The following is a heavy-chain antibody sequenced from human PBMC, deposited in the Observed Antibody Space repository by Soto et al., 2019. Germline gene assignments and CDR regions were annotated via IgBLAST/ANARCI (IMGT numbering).Heavy chain of an antibody. J-gene: IGHJ6*02. D-gene: IGHD2-2*01. CDR3: ARRVRYCSSTSCQNYGMDV. CDR1: GGTFSSYA. V-gene: IGHV1-69*06. CDR2: IIPIFGTA. Sequence: SVKVSCKASGGTFSSYAISWVRQAPGQGLEWMGGIIPIFGTANYAQKFQGRVTITADKSTNTAYMELSSLRSEDTAVYYCARRVRYCSSTSCQNYGMDVWGQGTRVTVSS.